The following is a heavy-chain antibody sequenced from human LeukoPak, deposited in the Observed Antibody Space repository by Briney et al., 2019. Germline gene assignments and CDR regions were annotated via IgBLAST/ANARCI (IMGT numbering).Heavy chain of an antibody. CDR2: IIPIFGTA. CDR3: ARPKTRYSYGPPHGGAFDI. Sequence: SVKVSCKASGGTFSSYAISWVRQAPGQGLEWMGGIIPIFGTANYAQKFQGRVTITADESTSTAYMELSSLRSEDTAVYYCARPKTRYSYGPPHGGAFDIWGQGTMVTVSS. J-gene: IGHJ3*02. CDR1: GGTFSSYA. D-gene: IGHD5-18*01. V-gene: IGHV1-69*01.